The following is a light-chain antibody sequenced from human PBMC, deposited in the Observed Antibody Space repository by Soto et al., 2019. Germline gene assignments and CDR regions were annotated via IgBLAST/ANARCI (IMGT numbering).Light chain of an antibody. J-gene: IGKJ1*01. CDR1: QSVRRGY. CDR3: QQYGATPRT. Sequence: EIGLTQSPATLSLSPGETATLSSRASQSVRRGYLAWFQQKPGQAPRRLIYGASSRAAGIPDRFSGSGSGTAFTLTISRPEAEDSAVYYCQQYGATPRTFGQGTNVDIK. CDR2: GAS. V-gene: IGKV3-20*01.